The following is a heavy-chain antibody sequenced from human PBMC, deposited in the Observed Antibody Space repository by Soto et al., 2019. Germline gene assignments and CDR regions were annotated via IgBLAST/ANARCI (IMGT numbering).Heavy chain of an antibody. D-gene: IGHD2-2*03. CDR1: SVSNAW. CDR2: IKSKTDGGTT. Sequence: SVSNAWMNWVRQAPGKGLEWVGRIKSKTDGGTTDYAAPVKGRFTISRDDSKNTLYLQMNSLKTEDTAVYYCIGYCISPSCPWYWGQGTLVTVSS. V-gene: IGHV3-15*07. J-gene: IGHJ4*02. CDR3: IGYCISPSCPWY.